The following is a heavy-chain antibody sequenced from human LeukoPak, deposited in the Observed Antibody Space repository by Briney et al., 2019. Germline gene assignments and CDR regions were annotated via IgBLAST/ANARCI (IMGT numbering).Heavy chain of an antibody. Sequence: PGRSLTLSCAASGFTFSSYGMHWVRQAAGKGLEWVAVISYDGSNKYYADSVKGRFIISRDNSNNTLYLQMNSRRAEDTAVYHCAKDRRLGYCSGGSCHPHDAFDIWGQGTMVTVSS. J-gene: IGHJ3*02. CDR1: GFTFSSYG. CDR2: ISYDGSNK. V-gene: IGHV3-30*18. D-gene: IGHD2-15*01. CDR3: AKDRRLGYCSGGSCHPHDAFDI.